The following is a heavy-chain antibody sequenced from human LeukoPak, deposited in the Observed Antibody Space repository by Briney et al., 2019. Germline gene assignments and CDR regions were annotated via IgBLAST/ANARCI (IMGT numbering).Heavy chain of an antibody. J-gene: IGHJ4*02. CDR2: ISGSGGST. V-gene: IGHV3-23*01. CDR1: GFTFSSYA. Sequence: GGSLRLSCAASGFTFSSYAMSWVRQAPGKGLEWVSAISGSGGSTYYADSVKGRFTISRDNSKNTPYLQMNSLRAEDTAVYYCAKGKSKLLLGFDYWGQGTLVTVSS. CDR3: AKGKSKLLLGFDY. D-gene: IGHD1-26*01.